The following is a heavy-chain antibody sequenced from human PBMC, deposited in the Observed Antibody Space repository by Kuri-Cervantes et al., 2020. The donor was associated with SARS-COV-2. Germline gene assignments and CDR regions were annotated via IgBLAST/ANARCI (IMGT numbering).Heavy chain of an antibody. CDR2: IYYSGST. CDR1: GDSISSHY. V-gene: IGHV4-59*08. J-gene: IGHJ5*02. Sequence: SETLSLTCTVSGDSISSHYWSWVRQPPGKRLEWIGYIYYSGSTYYNPSLKSRVTISVDTSKNQFSLKLSSVTAADTAVYYCARSGGGQYQLLLDWFDPWGQGTLVTVSS. D-gene: IGHD2-2*01. CDR3: ARSGGGQYQLLLDWFDP.